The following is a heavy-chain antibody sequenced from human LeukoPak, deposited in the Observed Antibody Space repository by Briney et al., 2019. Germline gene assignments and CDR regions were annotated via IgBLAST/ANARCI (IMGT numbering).Heavy chain of an antibody. J-gene: IGHJ4*02. CDR2: INWNGGST. CDR3: AKGNYYYDSSGYAERYFDY. Sequence: SGGSLRLSCAASGFTFDDYGMSWVRQAPGKGLVWVSGINWNGGSTGYADSVKGRFTISRDNAKNSLYLQMNSLRAEDTALYYCAKGNYYYDSSGYAERYFDYWGQGTLVTVSS. CDR1: GFTFDDYG. V-gene: IGHV3-20*04. D-gene: IGHD3-22*01.